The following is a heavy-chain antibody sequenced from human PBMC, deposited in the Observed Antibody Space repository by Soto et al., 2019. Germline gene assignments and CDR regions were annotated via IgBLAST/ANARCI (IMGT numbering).Heavy chain of an antibody. D-gene: IGHD3-10*01. CDR1: GFTFSSYS. CDR3: ARDESYTNAFDI. J-gene: IGHJ3*02. V-gene: IGHV3-21*01. Sequence: GGSLRLSCAASGFTFSSYSMNWVRQAPGKGLEWVSSISSSSSYTYYADSVKGRFTISRDNAKNSLYLQMNSLRAEDTAVYYCARDESYTNAFDIWGQGTMVTVSS. CDR2: ISSSSSYT.